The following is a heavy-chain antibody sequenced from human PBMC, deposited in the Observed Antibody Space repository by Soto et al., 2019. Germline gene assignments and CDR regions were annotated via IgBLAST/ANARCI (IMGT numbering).Heavy chain of an antibody. D-gene: IGHD2-21*01. V-gene: IGHV1-8*01. CDR2: MNPNNGNT. CDR3: ARSDGYNFNWLDS. J-gene: IGHJ5*01. Sequence: QVQLVQSGAEVKTPGASVKVSCKASGYTFATYDMNWVRQAPGQGLEWMGWMNPNNGNTDYAQKFQGRLTMTRDTALSVAHMELSSLRNEDTAVYYCARSDGYNFNWLDSWGQGTLVTVSA. CDR1: GYTFATYD.